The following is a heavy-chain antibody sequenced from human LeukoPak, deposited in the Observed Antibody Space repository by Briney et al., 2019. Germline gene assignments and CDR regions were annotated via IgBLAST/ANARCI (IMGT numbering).Heavy chain of an antibody. CDR3: ARDKDGVITRYFDY. D-gene: IGHD3-22*01. CDR1: GFTFSSYV. V-gene: IGHV3-30-3*01. CDR2: ISYDGSNK. Sequence: GGSLRLSCAASGFTFSSYVMHWVRQAPGKGLEWVAVISYDGSNKYYADSVKGRLTISRDNSKNTLYLQMNSLRAEDTAVYYCARDKDGVITRYFDYWGQGTLVTVSS. J-gene: IGHJ4*02.